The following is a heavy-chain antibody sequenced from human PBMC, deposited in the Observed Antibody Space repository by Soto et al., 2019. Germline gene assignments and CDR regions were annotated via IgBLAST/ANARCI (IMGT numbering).Heavy chain of an antibody. J-gene: IGHJ6*02. CDR1: GFTFDDYA. CDR3: AKDLGNPLPRRLYYYYGMDV. CDR2: ISWDGGSS. D-gene: IGHD5-12*01. V-gene: IGHV3-43D*04. Sequence: GGSLRLSCAASGFTFDDYAMHWVRQAPGKGLEWVSLISWDGGSSYYADSVKGRFTISRDNSKNSLYLQMNSLRAEDTALYYCAKDLGNPLPRRLYYYYGMDVWGQGTTVTVSS.